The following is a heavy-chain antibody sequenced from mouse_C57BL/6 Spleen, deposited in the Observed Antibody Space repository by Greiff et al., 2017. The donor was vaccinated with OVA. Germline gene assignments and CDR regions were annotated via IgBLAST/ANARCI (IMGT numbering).Heavy chain of an antibody. Sequence: QVQLQQPGAELVRPGTSVKLSCKASGYTFTSYWMHWVKQRPGQGLEWIGVIDPSDSYTNYNQKFKGKATLTVDTSSSTAYMQLSSLTSEASAVYSGARRDKAYFDYWGQGTTLTVSS. CDR2: IDPSDSYT. CDR3: ARRDKAYFDY. CDR1: GYTFTSYW. V-gene: IGHV1-59*01. J-gene: IGHJ2*01.